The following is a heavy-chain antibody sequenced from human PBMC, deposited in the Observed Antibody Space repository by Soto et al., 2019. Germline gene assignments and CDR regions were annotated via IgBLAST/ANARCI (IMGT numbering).Heavy chain of an antibody. CDR2: IYWNDDK. CDR1: GFSLKNSGVG. Sequence: QITLEESGPSLVKPTQTLTLTCTFSGFSLKNSGVGVAWIRQPPGKALEWLALIYWNDDKRYTPTLKNRININKDTSKNQVVLTMTNMDTVDTGTYYCAHRRGRAAIATFDYWGQGMLVTVSS. CDR3: AHRRGRAAIATFDY. J-gene: IGHJ4*02. D-gene: IGHD2-21*01. V-gene: IGHV2-5*01.